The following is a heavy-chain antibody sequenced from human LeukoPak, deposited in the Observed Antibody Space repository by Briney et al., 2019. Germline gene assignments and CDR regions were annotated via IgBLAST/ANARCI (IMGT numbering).Heavy chain of an antibody. V-gene: IGHV1-2*02. Sequence: ASVNVSCKASGYTFTGYYMHWVRQAPGQGLEWMGWINPHSGVTYYAQKFQGRVSMTRDTSISTAYMEVSRLRSDDSALYYCARLSTPNLYYFDYWGQGTLVTVSS. CDR3: ARLSTPNLYYFDY. J-gene: IGHJ4*02. D-gene: IGHD3-16*02. CDR1: GYTFTGYY. CDR2: INPHSGVT.